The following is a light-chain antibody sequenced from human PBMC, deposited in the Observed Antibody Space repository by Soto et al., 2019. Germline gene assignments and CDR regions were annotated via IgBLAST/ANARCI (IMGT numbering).Light chain of an antibody. CDR1: ESISDY. Sequence: IQLTQSPSSLSASVGDRVTIVCRAGESISDYLNWYQLKSGEAPKVLIYSASTLRGGVPSRFSGTGSGTEFTLTISSLQPEDVATYYCQQTFSPLLSFGGGTTVEIK. V-gene: IGKV1-39*01. J-gene: IGKJ4*01. CDR2: SAS. CDR3: QQTFSPLLS.